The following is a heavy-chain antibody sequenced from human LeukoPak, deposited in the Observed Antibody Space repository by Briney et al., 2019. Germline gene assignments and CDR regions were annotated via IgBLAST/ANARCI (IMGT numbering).Heavy chain of an antibody. V-gene: IGHV4-34*01. J-gene: IGHJ4*02. D-gene: IGHD5-12*01. CDR1: GGSISSYY. CDR2: INHSGST. CDR3: AREWLRHGEYYY. Sequence: SETLSLTCTVSGGSISSYYWSWIRQPPGKGLEWIGGINHSGSTNYNPSLKSRVTISVDTSKNQFSLKLSSVTAADTAVYYCAREWLRHGEYYYWGQGTLVTVSS.